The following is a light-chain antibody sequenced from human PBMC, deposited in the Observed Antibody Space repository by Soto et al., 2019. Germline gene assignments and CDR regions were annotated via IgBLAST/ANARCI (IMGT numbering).Light chain of an antibody. J-gene: IGKJ4*01. CDR2: RTF. CDR3: QQYNNWPLT. CDR1: QSIASSY. V-gene: IGKV3-20*01. Sequence: EIVLTQSPGTLSLSPGDRATLSCRASQSIASSYLAWYQQKPGQPPRLLLYRTFNRATGIPDRFSGSGSGTDFTLTISRLEPEDFAVYFCQQYNNWPLTFGGGTKVETK.